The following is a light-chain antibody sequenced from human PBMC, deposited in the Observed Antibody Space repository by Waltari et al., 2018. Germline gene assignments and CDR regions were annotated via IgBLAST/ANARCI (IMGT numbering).Light chain of an antibody. CDR2: GAS. CDR3: QQCNDWPRT. V-gene: IGKV3D-15*01. CDR1: QSVSNN. J-gene: IGKJ1*01. Sequence: EIVMTQSPAILSVSPGERATLSCRASQSVSNNLAWYQQKPGQAPRLLIYGASNRATCVPARFSGSGSGTEFTLTISSLQSEDFAVYYCQQCNDWPRTFGQGTKVEIK.